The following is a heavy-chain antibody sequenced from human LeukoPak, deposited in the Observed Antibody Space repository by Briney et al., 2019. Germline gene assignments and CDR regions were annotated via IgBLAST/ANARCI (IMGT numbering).Heavy chain of an antibody. CDR2: ISSSGSTI. V-gene: IGHV3-48*03. CDR1: GFTFSSYE. Sequence: GGSLRLSCAASGFTFSSYEMNSVRQAPGKGLEWVSYISSSGSTIYYADSVKGRFTISRDNAKNSLYLQMNSLRAEDTAVYYCAREGSGWYVGGNWFDPWGQGTLVTVSS. CDR3: AREGSGWYVGGNWFDP. D-gene: IGHD6-19*01. J-gene: IGHJ5*02.